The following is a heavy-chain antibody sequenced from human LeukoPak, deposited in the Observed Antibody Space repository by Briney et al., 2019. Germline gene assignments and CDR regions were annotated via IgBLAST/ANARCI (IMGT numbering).Heavy chain of an antibody. CDR3: ARAGPNDHRFDY. V-gene: IGHV3-30-3*01. CDR2: ISYHGTSK. Sequence: SGGSLRLSCAASEFMLTNYAMPWVRQAPGKGLEWVAVISYHGTSKYYADSVKGRFTISRDISRNTLYLQMDSLRAEDTAVYYCARAGPNDHRFDYWGQGTLVTVSS. D-gene: IGHD1-1*01. J-gene: IGHJ4*02. CDR1: EFMLTNYA.